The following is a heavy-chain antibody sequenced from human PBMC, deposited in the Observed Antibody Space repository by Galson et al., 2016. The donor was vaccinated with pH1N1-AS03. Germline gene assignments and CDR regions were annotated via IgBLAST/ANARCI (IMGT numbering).Heavy chain of an antibody. J-gene: IGHJ4*02. CDR2: ITSTSGTT. Sequence: SLRLSCAASGFTFSTNAMSWVRQAPGKGLEWVATITSTSGTTYYADSVKGRFTVSRENSRNTLYLQMNNLRAEDSALYYCARDSGRDTWTAYSFASWGQGALVTVSS. CDR1: GFTFSTNA. CDR3: ARDSGRDTWTAYSFAS. V-gene: IGHV3-23*01. D-gene: IGHD1-1*01.